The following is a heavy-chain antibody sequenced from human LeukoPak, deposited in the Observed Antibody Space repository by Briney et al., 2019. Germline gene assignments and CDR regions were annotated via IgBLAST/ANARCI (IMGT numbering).Heavy chain of an antibody. CDR2: ITPIFGIA. D-gene: IGHD6-13*01. CDR3: AREVRPISSSPEVGNFDY. CDR1: GGTFSSYA. J-gene: IGHJ4*02. Sequence: ASVKVSCKASGGTFSSYAISWVRQAPGQGLEWMGRITPIFGIANYAQEFQGRVTITADKSTSTAYMELSSLRSEDTAVYYCAREVRPISSSPEVGNFDYWGQGTLVTVS. V-gene: IGHV1-69*04.